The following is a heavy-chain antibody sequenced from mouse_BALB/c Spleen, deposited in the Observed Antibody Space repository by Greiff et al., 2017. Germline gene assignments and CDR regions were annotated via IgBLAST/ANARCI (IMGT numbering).Heavy chain of an antibody. V-gene: IGHV14-4*02. CDR1: GFNFNDYY. CDR3: NAWGGNYFPFDY. CDR2: INPENGDT. J-gene: IGHJ2*01. Sequence: EVQLQQSGAELVRSGASVKLSCTASGFNFNDYYMHWVKQRPEQGLEWIGWINPENGDTEYAPKFQGKATMTADTSSNTAYLQLRSLTSEDTAVYYCNAWGGNYFPFDYWGQGTTLTVSA. D-gene: IGHD2-1*01.